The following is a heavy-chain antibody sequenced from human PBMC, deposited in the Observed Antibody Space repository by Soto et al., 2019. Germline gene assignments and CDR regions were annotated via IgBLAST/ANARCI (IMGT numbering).Heavy chain of an antibody. J-gene: IGHJ4*02. CDR1: GGTFSSYA. D-gene: IGHD3-22*01. CDR2: IIPIFGTA. V-gene: IGHV1-69*13. Sequence: SVKVSCKASGGTFSSYAISWVRQAPGQGLEWMGGIIPIFGTANYAQKFQGRVTITADESTRTAYMELSSLRSEDTAVYYCARDDAYYDSSGYYVPLLDYWGQGTLVTVSS. CDR3: ARDDAYYDSSGYYVPLLDY.